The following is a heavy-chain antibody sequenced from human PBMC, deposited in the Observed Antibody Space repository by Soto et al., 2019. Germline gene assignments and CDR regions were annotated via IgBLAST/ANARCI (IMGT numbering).Heavy chain of an antibody. J-gene: IGHJ6*02. D-gene: IGHD2-2*01. CDR1: RNSISSSTYY. Sequence: PSGTLCLTCTHDRNSISSSTYYGVWIRKPPGKGLEWIGSIYYSGSTYYNPSLKSRVTISVDTSKNQFSLKLSSVTAADTAVYYCARRLLDIVVVPAASAGMDVWGQGTTVS. V-gene: IGHV4-39*01. CDR2: IYYSGST. CDR3: ARRLLDIVVVPAASAGMDV.